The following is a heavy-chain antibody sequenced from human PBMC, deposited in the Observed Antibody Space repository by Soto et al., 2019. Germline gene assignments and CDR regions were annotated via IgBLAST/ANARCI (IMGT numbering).Heavy chain of an antibody. CDR2: IKQDGSEK. V-gene: IGHV3-7*01. J-gene: IGHJ6*02. CDR3: VRDWSTFWGMDV. Sequence: GGSLRLSCAASGFTFSTYWMNWVRQAPGKGLEWVANIKQDGSEKYYVDSVKGRFAISRDNAKDSLFLQMNNLRAEDTAVYYCVRDWSTFWGMDVWGQGTTVTVS. CDR1: GFTFSTYW.